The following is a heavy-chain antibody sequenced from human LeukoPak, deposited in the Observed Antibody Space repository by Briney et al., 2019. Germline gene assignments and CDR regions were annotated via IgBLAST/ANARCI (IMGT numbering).Heavy chain of an antibody. CDR3: ARGACTSVNCYARNHFDY. V-gene: IGHV4-4*07. CDR2: IYTSGST. CDR1: GGSISGYY. D-gene: IGHD2-2*01. J-gene: IGHJ4*02. Sequence: SETLSLTCTVSGGSISGYYWSWIRHPAGQGLEWIGRIYTSGSTNYNPSLRSRLTMSVDTSRNQFSLRLSSVTAADTAVYYCARGACTSVNCYARNHFDYWGQGALVTVSS.